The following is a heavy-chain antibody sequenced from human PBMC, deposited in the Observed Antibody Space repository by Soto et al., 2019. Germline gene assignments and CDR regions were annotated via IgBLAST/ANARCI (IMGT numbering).Heavy chain of an antibody. J-gene: IGHJ6*02. CDR1: RYTLTCKY. V-gene: IGHV1-2*04. CDR2: INPNSGGT. Sequence: SKDPRYTLTCKYMRWLRQSTGQGLEWMGWINPNSGGTNYAQKFQGWVTMTRDTSISTAYMELSRLRSDDTAVYYCARGEYSYRNYYYYYGMDVWGQGTTVTVSS. CDR3: ARGEYSYRNYYYYYGMDV. D-gene: IGHD5-18*01.